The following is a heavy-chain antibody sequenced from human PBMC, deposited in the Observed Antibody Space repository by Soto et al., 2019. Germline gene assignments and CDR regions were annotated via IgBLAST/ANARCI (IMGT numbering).Heavy chain of an antibody. CDR1: GFSLSTSGVG. Sequence: QITLKESGPTLVKPTQTLTLTCTFSGFSLSTSGVGVGWIRQPPGKALEWLALIYWDDDKRYSPSLKSRPTITNETSTKQTIVTNPNIAPIYKPRYYCAHRPSAPGGYFFDYWGQGTLVTVSS. CDR2: IYWDDDK. J-gene: IGHJ4*02. D-gene: IGHD1-26*01. V-gene: IGHV2-5*02. CDR3: AHRPSAPGGYFFDY.